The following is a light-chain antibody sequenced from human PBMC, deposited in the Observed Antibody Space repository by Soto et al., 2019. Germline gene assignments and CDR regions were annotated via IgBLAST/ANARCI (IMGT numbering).Light chain of an antibody. CDR2: DAS. V-gene: IGKV3D-20*01. CDR1: QSLTNNF. J-gene: IGKJ4*01. Sequence: EIVLAQSPATLSLSPGERVTLSCGASQSLTNNFLAWYQQRPGLAPRLLIFDASTRASGVPDRFSGSGSGTDFTLTISRLAPEDFPVYYCQQLGNSPTFGGGTKVDIK. CDR3: QQLGNSPT.